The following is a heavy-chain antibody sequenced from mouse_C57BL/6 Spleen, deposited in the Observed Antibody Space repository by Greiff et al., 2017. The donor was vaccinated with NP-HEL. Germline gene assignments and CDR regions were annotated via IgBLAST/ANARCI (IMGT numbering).Heavy chain of an antibody. Sequence: EVQLQESGLVLVKPGASVKMSCKASGYTFTDYYMNWVKQSHGKSLEWIGVINPYNGGTSYNQKFKGKATLTVDKSSSTAYMELNSLTSEDSAVYYCARGYGSRGYYAMDYWGQGTSVTVSS. CDR3: ARGYGSRGYYAMDY. D-gene: IGHD1-1*01. J-gene: IGHJ4*01. V-gene: IGHV1-19*01. CDR1: GYTFTDYY. CDR2: INPYNGGT.